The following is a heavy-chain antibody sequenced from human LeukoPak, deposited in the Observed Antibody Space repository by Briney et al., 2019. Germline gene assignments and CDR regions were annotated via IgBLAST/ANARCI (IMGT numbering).Heavy chain of an antibody. Sequence: SETLSLTCTVSGGSISSSSYYWGWIRQPPGKGLEWIGSIYYSGSTYYNPSLKSRVTISVDTSKNQFSLKLSSVTAADTAVYYCAGRYCRGGSCSGAPGYFDYWGQGTLVTVSS. D-gene: IGHD2-15*01. CDR2: IYYSGST. J-gene: IGHJ4*02. CDR3: AGRYCRGGSCSGAPGYFDY. V-gene: IGHV4-39*01. CDR1: GGSISSSSYY.